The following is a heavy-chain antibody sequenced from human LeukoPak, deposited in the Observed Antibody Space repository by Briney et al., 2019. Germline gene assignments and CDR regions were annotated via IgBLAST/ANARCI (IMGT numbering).Heavy chain of an antibody. D-gene: IGHD2-2*01. CDR3: ARDTRCSSTSCLMPYYYYHYMDV. CDR1: GYTFTSYG. CDR2: ISAYNGNT. Sequence: GASVKVFCKASGYTFTSYGISWVRQAPGQGLEWMGWISAYNGNTNYAQKLQGRVTMTTDTSTSTAYMELRSLRSDDTAVYYCARDTRCSSTSCLMPYYYYHYMDVWGKGTTVTVPS. J-gene: IGHJ6*03. V-gene: IGHV1-18*01.